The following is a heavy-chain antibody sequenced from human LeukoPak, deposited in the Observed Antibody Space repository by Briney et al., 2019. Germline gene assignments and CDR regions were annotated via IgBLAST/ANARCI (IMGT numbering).Heavy chain of an antibody. J-gene: IGHJ4*02. CDR2: IYSGGTT. D-gene: IGHD5-18*01. CDR3: AKPSVDTSMVDSHFDS. Sequence: GGSLRLSCAASGFTVSSNYMSWVRQAPGKGLEWISVIYSGGTTYYADSVKGRFTISRDNSKNTLYVQMKSLRAEDTAVYYCAKPSVDTSMVDSHFDSWGQGTLVTVSS. V-gene: IGHV3-53*01. CDR1: GFTVSSNY.